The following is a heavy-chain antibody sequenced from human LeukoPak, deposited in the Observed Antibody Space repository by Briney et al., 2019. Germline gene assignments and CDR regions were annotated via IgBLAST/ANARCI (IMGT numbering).Heavy chain of an antibody. CDR1: GFTFSRYW. CDR3: AREVYGDNYFDY. D-gene: IGHD4-17*01. Sequence: PGGSLRLSCAASGFTFSRYWMSWVRQAPGRGPEWVANIKQDGSDKYYVGSVKGRFTISRDNAKTSLFLQMNSLRAEDTAVYYCAREVYGDNYFDYWGQGTLVTVAS. CDR2: IKQDGSDK. J-gene: IGHJ4*02. V-gene: IGHV3-7*05.